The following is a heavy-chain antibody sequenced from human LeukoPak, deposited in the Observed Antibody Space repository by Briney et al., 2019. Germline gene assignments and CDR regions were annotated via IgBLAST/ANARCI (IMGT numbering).Heavy chain of an antibody. J-gene: IGHJ4*02. CDR1: GFTFSNYA. CDR2: ILYDGSNK. V-gene: IGHV3-30-3*01. CDR3: AREFNSGYYYDY. D-gene: IGHD3-22*01. Sequence: RSLRLSCAASGFTFSNYAMHWVRQAPGKGLEWVAVILYDGSNKYYADSVKGRFTISRDNSKNTLYLQMNSLRPEDTAAFYCAREFNSGYYYDYWGQGTLVTVSS.